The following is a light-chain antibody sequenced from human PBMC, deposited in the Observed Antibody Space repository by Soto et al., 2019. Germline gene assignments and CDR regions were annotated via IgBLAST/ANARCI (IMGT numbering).Light chain of an antibody. CDR3: QEYGTSRT. CDR2: GAS. Sequence: EIVLTQSPGTLSLSPGERVTLSCRASQTISSTYLAWYQQRPGQAPRLLLYGASSRATGIPDRFSGSGSGTDFTLTISRLEPEDFAVYYCQEYGTSRTFGQGTKVEIK. V-gene: IGKV3-20*01. J-gene: IGKJ1*01. CDR1: QTISSTY.